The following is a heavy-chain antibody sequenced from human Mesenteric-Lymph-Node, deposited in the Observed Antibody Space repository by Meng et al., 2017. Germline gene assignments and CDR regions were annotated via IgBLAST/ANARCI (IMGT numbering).Heavy chain of an antibody. V-gene: IGHV4-4*07. Sequence: SETLSLTCTVSGGSISSYYWSWIRQPPGKGLEWIGRIYTSGSTNYNPSLKSRVTMSVDTSKNQFSLKLSSVTAADTAVYYCARGSYFSPNINYDSSGYYYDVLDYWGQGTLVTVSS. CDR1: GGSISSYY. CDR2: IYTSGST. CDR3: ARGSYFSPNINYDSSGYYYDVLDY. J-gene: IGHJ4*02. D-gene: IGHD3-22*01.